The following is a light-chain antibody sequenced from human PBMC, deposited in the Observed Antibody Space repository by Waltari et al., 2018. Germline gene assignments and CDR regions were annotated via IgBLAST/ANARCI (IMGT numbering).Light chain of an antibody. CDR3: QQYYSTPYT. Sequence: QSPDSLAVSLGERATINCKSSQSVLYSSNNKNYLAWYQQKPGQPPKLLIYWASTRESGVPDRFSGSGSGTDFTLTISSLQAEDVAVYYCQQYYSTPYTFGQGTKLEIK. V-gene: IGKV4-1*01. CDR2: WAS. J-gene: IGKJ2*01. CDR1: QSVLYSSNNKNY.